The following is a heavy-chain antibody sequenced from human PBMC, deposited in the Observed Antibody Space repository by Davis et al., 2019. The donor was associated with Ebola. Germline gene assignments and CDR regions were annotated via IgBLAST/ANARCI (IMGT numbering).Heavy chain of an antibody. V-gene: IGHV1-46*03. CDR3: TTPGGQDSGYDVFDI. J-gene: IGHJ3*02. CDR2: INPNDGRT. CDR1: GYTFSNYY. Sequence: ASVKVSCYASGYTFSNYYMHWVRQAAGQGLEWMGMINPNDGRTIYAQKFQGRVTVTRDTSTTTVYMDLSSLRSEDTALYYCTTPGGQDSGYDVFDIWGQGTMVTVSS. D-gene: IGHD5-12*01.